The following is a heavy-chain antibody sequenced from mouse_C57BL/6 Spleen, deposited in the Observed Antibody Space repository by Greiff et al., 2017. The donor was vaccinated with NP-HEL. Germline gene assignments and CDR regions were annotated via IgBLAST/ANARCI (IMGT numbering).Heavy chain of an antibody. J-gene: IGHJ1*03. Sequence: QVQLQQSGPGLVQPSQSLSITCTVSGFSLTSYGVHWVRQSPGKGLEWLGVLWSGGSTDYNAAFISRLSISKDNSKSQVFFKMNSLQADYTAIYYCASNLLLYCDVWGTGTTVTVSS. CDR1: GFSLTSYG. V-gene: IGHV2-2*01. D-gene: IGHD1-1*01. CDR2: LWSGGST. CDR3: ASNLLLYCDV.